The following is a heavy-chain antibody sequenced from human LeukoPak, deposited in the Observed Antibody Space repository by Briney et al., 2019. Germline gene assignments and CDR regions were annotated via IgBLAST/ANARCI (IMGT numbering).Heavy chain of an antibody. CDR3: AAAPQWGYQLLLGGDY. V-gene: IGHV1-58*01. D-gene: IGHD2-2*01. Sequence: GTSVKVSCKASGFTFTSSAVQWVRQARGQRLEWIGWIVVGSGNTNYAQKFQERVTITRDMSTSTAYMELSSLRSEDTAVYYCAAAPQWGYQLLLGGDYWGQGTLVTVSS. CDR1: GFTFTSSA. J-gene: IGHJ4*02. CDR2: IVVGSGNT.